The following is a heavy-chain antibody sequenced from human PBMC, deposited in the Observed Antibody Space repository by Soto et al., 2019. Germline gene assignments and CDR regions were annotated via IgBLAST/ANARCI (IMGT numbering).Heavy chain of an antibody. CDR1: GYSFAGYW. J-gene: IGHJ4*02. CDR2: IDPSDSQT. CDR3: ARQIYDSDTGPNLQFYFES. Sequence: GDSLKVSCKGSGYSFAGYWITWVRQKPGKGLEWMGRIDPSDSQTYYSPSFRGHVTISATKSITTVFLQWSSLRASDTAMYYCARQIYDSDTGPNLQFYFESWGQGTPVIVYS. D-gene: IGHD3-22*01. V-gene: IGHV5-10-1*01.